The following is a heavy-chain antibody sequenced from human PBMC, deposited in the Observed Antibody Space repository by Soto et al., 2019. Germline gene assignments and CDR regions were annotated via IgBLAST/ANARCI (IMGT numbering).Heavy chain of an antibody. V-gene: IGHV3-21*01. D-gene: IGHD3-10*01. CDR2: TSSSSGYI. Sequence: VGSLRLSCAASGFTFSSYSMNWVRQAPGMGLEWVASTSSSSGYIDYADSVKGRFTISRDNAKNSLYLQMNSLRAEDTAVYYCARSLGSINMVRGRYGMDVWGQGTTVTVSS. CDR1: GFTFSSYS. J-gene: IGHJ6*02. CDR3: ARSLGSINMVRGRYGMDV.